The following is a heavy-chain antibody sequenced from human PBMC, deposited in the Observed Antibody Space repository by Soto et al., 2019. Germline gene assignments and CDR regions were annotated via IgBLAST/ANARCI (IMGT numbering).Heavy chain of an antibody. D-gene: IGHD5-18*01. Sequence: PGGSLRLSCAASGFTVSGNYMNWVRQAPGKGLEWVSVIFSGDSTYYTDSVKGRFTISRDNSKNTVYLQMNSLRAEDTAVYYCARDMGGYSYGTLDYWGQGTLVTVSS. V-gene: IGHV3-66*01. CDR1: GFTVSGNY. CDR3: ARDMGGYSYGTLDY. CDR2: IFSGDST. J-gene: IGHJ4*02.